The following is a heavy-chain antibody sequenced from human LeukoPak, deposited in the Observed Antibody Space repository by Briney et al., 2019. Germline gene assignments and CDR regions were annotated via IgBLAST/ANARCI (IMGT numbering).Heavy chain of an antibody. CDR2: VRQDGSET. CDR1: GFTFSSYA. J-gene: IGHJ6*03. CDR3: ARATGSGSYPLYFYYYMDV. D-gene: IGHD3-10*01. Sequence: GGSLRLSCAASGFTFSSYAMSWVRQAPGKGLEWVANVRQDGSETYYVDSVKGRFTISRDNAKNSLYLQMNSLRAEDTAVYYCARATGSGSYPLYFYYYMDVWGKGTTVTISS. V-gene: IGHV3-7*01.